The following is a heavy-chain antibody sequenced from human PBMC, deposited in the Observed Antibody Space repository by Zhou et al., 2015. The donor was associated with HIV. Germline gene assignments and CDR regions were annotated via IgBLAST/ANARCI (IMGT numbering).Heavy chain of an antibody. V-gene: IGHV1-46*04. CDR2: INPSNGIT. J-gene: IGHJ5*02. CDR3: ARGRPDGSGYNWFDP. D-gene: IGHD3-10*01. Sequence: QVQLVQSGAEVRKPGASVKVSCKASGYTFTYYYMHWVRQAPGQGLEWMGVINPSNGITSQAQGRVILTRDTSTSTVYMELSSLRSEDTAVYYCARGRPDGSGYNWFDPWGQGTLVTVSS. CDR1: GYTFTYYY.